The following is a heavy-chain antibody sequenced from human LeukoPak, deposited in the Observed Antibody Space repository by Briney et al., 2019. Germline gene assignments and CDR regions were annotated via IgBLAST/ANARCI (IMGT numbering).Heavy chain of an antibody. J-gene: IGHJ4*02. CDR1: GYTFTIYD. V-gene: IGHV1-8*01. CDR3: ARDKMRESVYYQSNYFDY. D-gene: IGHD3-22*01. Sequence: GASVKVSFKASGYTFTIYDINWVRQATGQGMEWMGWMNPNSGNTGYSQKFQGRVSITRNTYISTAYMELSSLRSEDTAVYSCARDKMRESVYYQSNYFDYWGQGTLVTVSS. CDR2: MNPNSGNT.